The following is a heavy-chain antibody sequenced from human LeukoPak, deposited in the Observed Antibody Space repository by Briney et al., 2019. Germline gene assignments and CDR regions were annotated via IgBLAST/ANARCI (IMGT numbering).Heavy chain of an antibody. V-gene: IGHV4-59*01. Sequence: SETLSLTCTVSGGSISSYYWTWIRQPPGKGLEWIGYIYYSGSTNYKPSLKSRVSISVDTPKRQFSLKLTSVTAADTAVYYCARVSVTAYYFYYMDVWGKGTTVTVSS. CDR3: ARVSVTAYYFYYMDV. CDR1: GGSISSYY. J-gene: IGHJ6*03. CDR2: IYYSGST. D-gene: IGHD2-21*02.